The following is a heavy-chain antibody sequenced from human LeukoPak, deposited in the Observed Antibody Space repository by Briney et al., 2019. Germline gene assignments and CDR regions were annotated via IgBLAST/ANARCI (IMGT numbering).Heavy chain of an antibody. CDR2: INPSGGST. CDR1: GYTFTSYY. J-gene: IGHJ6*03. Sequence: GASVKVSCKASGYTFTSYYMHWVRQAPGQGLEWRGIINPSGGSTSYAQKFQGRVTMTRDTSTSTVYMELSSLRSEDTAVYYCARDGVVWQLVSYYYYYYMDVWGKGTTVTVSS. V-gene: IGHV1-46*01. CDR3: ARDGVVWQLVSYYYYYYMDV. D-gene: IGHD6-6*01.